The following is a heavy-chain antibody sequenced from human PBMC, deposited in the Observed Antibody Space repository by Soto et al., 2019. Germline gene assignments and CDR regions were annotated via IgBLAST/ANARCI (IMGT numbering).Heavy chain of an antibody. V-gene: IGHV4-39*01. CDR2: IYSLGNT. CDR3: ARQIYDSSGYYYAY. CDR1: GGSISSSSYY. D-gene: IGHD3-22*01. Sequence: QLQLQESGPGLVKPSETLSLTCTVSGGSISSSSYYWGWIRQPPGQGLEWLGTIYSLGNTYYNTSLKSRVTISVDKSKSQLFLKLSSVTAPDTAVYYCARQIYDSSGYYYAYWGQGTLVTVSS. J-gene: IGHJ4*02.